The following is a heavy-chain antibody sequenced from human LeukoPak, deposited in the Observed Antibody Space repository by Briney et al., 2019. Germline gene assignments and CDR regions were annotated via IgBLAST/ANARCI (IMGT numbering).Heavy chain of an antibody. CDR3: AKDSVGYCSSNSCYVLNNIDY. CDR2: IWYDGSNK. Sequence: GGSLRLSCAASGFTFSSYGMHWVRQAPGKGLEWVAVIWYDGSNKYYADSVKGRFTISRDNSKNTLYLQMNSLRAEDTAVYYCAKDSVGYCSSNSCYVLNNIDYWGQGTLVTVSS. CDR1: GFTFSSYG. V-gene: IGHV3-33*06. D-gene: IGHD2-2*01. J-gene: IGHJ4*02.